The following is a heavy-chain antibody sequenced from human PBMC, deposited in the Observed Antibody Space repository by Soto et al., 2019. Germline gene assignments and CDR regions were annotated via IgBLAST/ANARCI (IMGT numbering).Heavy chain of an antibody. CDR3: ARVSGSYYYGMDV. CDR1: GGSISSSSCY. V-gene: IGHV4-39*07. Sequence: SETLSLTCTVSGGSISSSSCYWGWIRQPPGKGLEWIGSIYHSGSTNYNPSLKSRVTISVDKSKNQFSLKLSSVTAADTAVYYCARVSGSYYYGMDVWGQGTTVTVSS. D-gene: IGHD1-26*01. J-gene: IGHJ6*02. CDR2: IYHSGST.